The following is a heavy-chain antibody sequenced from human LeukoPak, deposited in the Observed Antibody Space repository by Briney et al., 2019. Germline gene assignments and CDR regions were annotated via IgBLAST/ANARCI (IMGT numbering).Heavy chain of an antibody. Sequence: PGGSLRLSCAASGFTFSSYAMSWVRQAPGKGLEWVSAISGSGGSTYYADSVKGRFTISRDNSKNTLYLQMNSLRAEDTAVYYCAKDIRVDVTMIRGVISAPFDYWGQGTLVTVSS. V-gene: IGHV3-23*01. D-gene: IGHD3-10*01. CDR1: GFTFSSYA. J-gene: IGHJ4*02. CDR3: AKDIRVDVTMIRGVISAPFDY. CDR2: ISGSGGST.